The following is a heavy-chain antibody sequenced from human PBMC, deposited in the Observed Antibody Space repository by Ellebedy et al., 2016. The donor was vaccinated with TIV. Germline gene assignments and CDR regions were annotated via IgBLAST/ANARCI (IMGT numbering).Heavy chain of an antibody. CDR2: ISAYNGNT. Sequence: ASVKVSXXASGYTFTSYGISWVRQALGQGLEWMGWISAYNGNTNYAQKLQGRVTMTTDTSTSTAYMELRSLRSDDTAVYYCARVRITIFGVVITVHNWFDPWGQGTLVTVSS. CDR3: ARVRITIFGVVITVHNWFDP. V-gene: IGHV1-18*04. D-gene: IGHD3-3*01. CDR1: GYTFTSYG. J-gene: IGHJ5*02.